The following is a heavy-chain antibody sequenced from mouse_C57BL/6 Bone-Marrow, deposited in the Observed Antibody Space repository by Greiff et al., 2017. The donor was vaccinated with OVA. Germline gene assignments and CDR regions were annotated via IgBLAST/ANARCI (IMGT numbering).Heavy chain of an antibody. CDR2: IYPGNSDT. CDR3: TRKGTTLRYFDV. Sequence: VHVKQSGTVLARPGASVKMSCKTSGYTFTSYWMHWVKQRPGQGLEWIGAIYPGNSDTSYNQKFKGKAKLTAVTSASTAYMELSSLTNEDSAVYYCTRKGTTLRYFDVWGTGTTVTVSS. D-gene: IGHD5-5*01. J-gene: IGHJ1*03. CDR1: GYTFTSYW. V-gene: IGHV1-5*01.